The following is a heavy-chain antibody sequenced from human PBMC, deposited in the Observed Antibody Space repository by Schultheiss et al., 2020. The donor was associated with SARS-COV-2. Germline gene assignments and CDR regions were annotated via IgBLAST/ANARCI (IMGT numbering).Heavy chain of an antibody. J-gene: IGHJ6*02. V-gene: IGHV4-39*01. D-gene: IGHD4-17*01. CDR2: IYYSGST. CDR1: GGSISSSSYY. CDR3: ARLVDYAYYYGMDV. Sequence: SETLSLTCTVSGGSISSSSYYWGWIRQPPGKGLEWIGSIYYSGSTYYNPSLKSRVTISVDTSKNQFSLKLSSVTAADTAVYYCARLVDYAYYYGMDVWGQGATVTVSS.